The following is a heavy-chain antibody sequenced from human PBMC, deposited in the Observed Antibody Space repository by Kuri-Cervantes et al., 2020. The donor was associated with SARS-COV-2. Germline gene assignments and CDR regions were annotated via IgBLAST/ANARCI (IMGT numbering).Heavy chain of an antibody. Sequence: ESLKISCTVSGGSISSYYWSWIRQPAGKGLEWIGRIYTSGSTNYNPSLKSRVTMSVDTSKNQFSLKLSSVTAADTAAYYCARVKGDDFWSGRQSDAFDIWGQGTMVTVSS. CDR3: ARVKGDDFWSGRQSDAFDI. D-gene: IGHD3-3*01. CDR2: IYTSGST. CDR1: GGSISSYY. V-gene: IGHV4-4*07. J-gene: IGHJ3*02.